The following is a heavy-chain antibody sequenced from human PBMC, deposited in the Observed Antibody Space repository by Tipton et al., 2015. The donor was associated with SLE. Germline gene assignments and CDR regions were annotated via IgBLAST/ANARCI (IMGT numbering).Heavy chain of an antibody. V-gene: IGHV4-59*12. CDR3: PIYYHDSTGLHWFDP. CDR2: IYYSGTT. Sequence: TLSLTCTVSGGSFTSFYWSWIRQPPGKGLEWIGCIYYSGTTIYNPSLNSRVTMSVDTSKNQFSLKLTSVTAADTAVYYCPIYYHDSTGLHWFDPWGQGTLVTVSS. J-gene: IGHJ5*02. D-gene: IGHD3-22*01. CDR1: GGSFTSFY.